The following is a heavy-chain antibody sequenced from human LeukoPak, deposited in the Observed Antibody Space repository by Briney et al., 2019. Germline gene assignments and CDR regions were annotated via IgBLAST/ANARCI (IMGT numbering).Heavy chain of an antibody. Sequence: GASVKVSCKASGYTFTTYAMHWVRQAPGQRLEWMGWINVGNGNTKYSQRFLGRVAVTRDTSASTAYMELSSLRSEDTAVYYCARDSLYSYGYDRSTWFNYWGQGALVTVSS. D-gene: IGHD5-18*01. CDR1: GYTFTTYA. CDR2: INVGNGNT. CDR3: ARDSLYSYGYDRSTWFNY. V-gene: IGHV1-3*01. J-gene: IGHJ4*02.